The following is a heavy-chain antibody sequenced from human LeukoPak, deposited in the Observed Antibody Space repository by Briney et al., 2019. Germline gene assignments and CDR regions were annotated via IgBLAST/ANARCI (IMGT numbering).Heavy chain of an antibody. CDR2: ISSSSNYI. J-gene: IGHJ4*02. D-gene: IGHD6-13*01. CDR3: ARGEGIAATSLYYFDY. V-gene: IGHV3-21*01. CDR1: GFTFSSYS. Sequence: GGSLRLSCAASGFTFSSYSMNWVRQAPGKGLEWVSFISSSSNYIYYADSVKGRFTISRDNAKNSLYLQMNSLRAEDTAVYYCARGEGIAATSLYYFDYWGQGNLVTVSS.